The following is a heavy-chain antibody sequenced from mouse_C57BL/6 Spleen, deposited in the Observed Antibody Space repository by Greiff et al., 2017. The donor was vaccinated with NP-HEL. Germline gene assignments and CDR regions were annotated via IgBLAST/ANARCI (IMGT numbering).Heavy chain of an antibody. V-gene: IGHV1-64*01. CDR2: IHPNSGST. D-gene: IGHD2-5*01. J-gene: IGHJ2*01. CDR1: GYTFTSYW. Sequence: QVQLQQPGAELVKPGASVKLSCKASGYTFTSYWMHWVKQRPGQGLEWIGMIHPNSGSTNYNEKFKSKATLTVDKSSSTAYMQLSSLTSEDSAVYYCTYYSNCFVFDYWGQGTTLTVSS. CDR3: TYYSNCFVFDY.